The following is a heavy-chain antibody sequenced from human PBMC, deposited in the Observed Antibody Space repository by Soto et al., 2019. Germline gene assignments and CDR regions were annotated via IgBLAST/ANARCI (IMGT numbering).Heavy chain of an antibody. CDR1: GHTFTGRF. J-gene: IGHJ6*02. D-gene: IGHD2-2*01. CDR3: ARSIVVVPAAMAKTYYYYGMDV. Sequence: GASVKVSCKASGHTFTGRFIHWVRQAPGQGPEWMGRKYINTGDIIYAQKFQGRVTITRDTSASTAYMELSSLRSEDTAVYYCARSIVVVPAAMAKTYYYYGMDVWDQGTTVTVSS. V-gene: IGHV1-2*06. CDR2: KYINTGDI.